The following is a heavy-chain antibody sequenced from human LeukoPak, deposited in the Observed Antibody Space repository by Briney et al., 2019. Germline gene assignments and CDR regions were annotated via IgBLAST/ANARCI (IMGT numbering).Heavy chain of an antibody. D-gene: IGHD3-10*01. J-gene: IGHJ4*02. Sequence: SETLSLTCTVSGGSISSNGYYWGWIRQPPGKGLEWIGEIYHSGSTNYNPSLKSRVTISVDKSKNQFSLKLSSVTAADTAVYYCASGKPGSYYYWGQGALVTVSS. CDR1: GGSISSNGYY. CDR3: ASGKPGSYYY. V-gene: IGHV4-39*07. CDR2: IYHSGST.